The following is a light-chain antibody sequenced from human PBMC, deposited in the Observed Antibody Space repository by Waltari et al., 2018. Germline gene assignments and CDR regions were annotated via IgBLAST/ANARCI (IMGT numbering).Light chain of an antibody. V-gene: IGLV4-69*01. Sequence: QLVLTQSPSASASLGASVKLTCTLSSGHSSNVIAWPPQQPETGPRFLMKVNSDGSHRKGDEIPDRFSGASSGAERYLSISSLQSEDEADYFCQTGGHGTWVFGGGTKLTVL. CDR3: QTGGHGTWV. CDR2: VNSDGSH. J-gene: IGLJ3*02. CDR1: SGHSSNV.